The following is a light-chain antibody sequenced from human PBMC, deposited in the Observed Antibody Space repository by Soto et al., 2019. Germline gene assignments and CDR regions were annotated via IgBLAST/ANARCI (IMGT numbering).Light chain of an antibody. CDR1: QAVNTR. CDR2: LAS. V-gene: IGKV3D-11*03. J-gene: IGKJ2*01. Sequence: EIVLTQSPATLSSFPGDRVTLSCRASQAVNTRLAWYQHRPGQAPRLLIYLASNRAAGVPARFSGSGSGTDFTLTISDVEPEDFAVYYCQQYAGSPRTFGQGTKVDIK. CDR3: QQYAGSPRT.